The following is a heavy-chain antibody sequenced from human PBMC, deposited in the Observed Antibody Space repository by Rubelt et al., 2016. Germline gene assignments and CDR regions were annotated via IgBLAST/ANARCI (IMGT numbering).Heavy chain of an antibody. J-gene: IGHJ3*02. V-gene: IGHV3-9*01. CDR3: ARSGPDVVVPAAIRVEGDAFDI. CDR2: VSWNSDRE. Sequence: GLEWVSSVSWNSDREGYADFVKGRFTISRDNGKNSLYLQMNSLRVEDTAVYYCARSGPDVVVPAAIRVEGDAFDIWGQGTMVTVSS. D-gene: IGHD2-2*02.